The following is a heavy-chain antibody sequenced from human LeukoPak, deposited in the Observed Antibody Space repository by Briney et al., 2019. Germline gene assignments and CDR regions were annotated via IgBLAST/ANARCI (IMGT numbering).Heavy chain of an antibody. CDR1: GGSISSYY. J-gene: IGHJ6*02. V-gene: IGHV4-4*07. CDR3: ARGVTSALSYYYGMDV. Sequence: PSETLSLTCTVSGGSISSYYWSWIRQPAGKGLEWIGRIYTSGSTNYNPSLKSRVTMSVAPSKNQFSLNLNSVTAADTAVYYCARGVTSALSYYYGMDVWGQGTTVTVSS. D-gene: IGHD2/OR15-2a*01. CDR2: IYTSGST.